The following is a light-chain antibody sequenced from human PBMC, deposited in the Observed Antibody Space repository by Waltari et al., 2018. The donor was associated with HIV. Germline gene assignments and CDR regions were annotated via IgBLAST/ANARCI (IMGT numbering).Light chain of an antibody. CDR3: QQYGSSPIT. Sequence: EIVLTQPPGTLSLSSGERATLSCRASHSVSSTYLAWYQQKPGQAPRLLIYAASSRATGIPDRFSGSGSGTDFSLTISRLEPEDFAVYYCQQYGSSPITFGQGTRLEIK. CDR1: HSVSSTY. V-gene: IGKV3-20*01. CDR2: AAS. J-gene: IGKJ5*01.